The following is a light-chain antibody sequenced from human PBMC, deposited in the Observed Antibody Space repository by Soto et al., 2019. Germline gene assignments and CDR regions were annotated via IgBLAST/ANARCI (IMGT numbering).Light chain of an antibody. CDR1: QSVSSY. J-gene: IGKJ1*01. CDR2: GAS. Sequence: IVLKQSPATLSLSPGERATLSCRASQSVSSYLAWYQQKPGQAPRLLISGASARATGFPARFSGSGSGTDFTLTISRLEPEDFAVYYCQQYGSSGTFGQVTKVDI. V-gene: IGKV3-20*01. CDR3: QQYGSSGT.